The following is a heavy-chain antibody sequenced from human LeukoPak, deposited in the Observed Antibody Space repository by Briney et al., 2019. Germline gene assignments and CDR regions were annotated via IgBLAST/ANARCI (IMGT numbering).Heavy chain of an antibody. J-gene: IGHJ4*02. CDR1: GYTFTSYG. CDR2: ISAYNGNT. Sequence: ASVKVSCKASGYTFTSYGISWVRQAPGQGLEWMGWISAYNGNTNYAQKLQGRVTMTTDTSTSTAYMELRSLRSDDTAVYYCARVIDGYCTNGVCPYYFDYWGQGTLVTVSS. V-gene: IGHV1-18*01. CDR3: ARVIDGYCTNGVCPYYFDY. D-gene: IGHD2-8*01.